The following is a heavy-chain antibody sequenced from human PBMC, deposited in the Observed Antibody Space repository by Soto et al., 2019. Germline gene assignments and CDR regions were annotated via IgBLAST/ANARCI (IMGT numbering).Heavy chain of an antibody. CDR2: IIPLFETP. V-gene: IGHV1-69*01. D-gene: IGHD3-10*01. J-gene: IGHJ4*02. Sequence: QVQLVQSGAEVKKPGSSVKVSCKASGGIFSTYAISWLRQAPGQGLEWMGGIIPLFETPNYGQRFQGRVTITADESTSTAYMEPSRLRSEDTAVYYCASDRDEYGSAYYYTRVAFWGQGTMVSVPS. CDR1: GGIFSTYA. CDR3: ASDRDEYGSAYYYTRVAF.